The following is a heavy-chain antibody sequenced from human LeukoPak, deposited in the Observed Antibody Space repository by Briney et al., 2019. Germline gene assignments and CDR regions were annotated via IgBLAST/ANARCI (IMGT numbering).Heavy chain of an antibody. CDR3: ARGPEISGLYDP. V-gene: IGHV1-3*01. CDR2: INAGNGNT. J-gene: IGHJ5*02. D-gene: IGHD3-10*01. CDR1: GYTFTSYA. Sequence: ASVKVSCKASGYTFTSYAMHWVRQAPGQRLEWMGWINAGNGNTKYSQKFQGRVTITRDTSASTAYMELSSLRSEDTAVYYCARGPEISGLYDPWGQGTLVTVSS.